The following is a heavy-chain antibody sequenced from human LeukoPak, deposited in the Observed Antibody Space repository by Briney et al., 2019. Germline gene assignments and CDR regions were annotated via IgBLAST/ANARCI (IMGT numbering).Heavy chain of an antibody. J-gene: IGHJ5*02. CDR3: ARGVAAPGTGGLSWFDP. CDR1: RGSISSGTSY. V-gene: IGHV4-39*01. CDR2: IFYGGST. Sequence: SGTLSLTCTVSRGSISSGTSYWGWIRQPPGKGLEWIGTIFYGGSTYYNPSLKSRVTMSVDMSKNQFSLKLSSVAAADTAVYYYARGVAAPGTGGLSWFDPWGQGTLVTVSS. D-gene: IGHD6-13*01.